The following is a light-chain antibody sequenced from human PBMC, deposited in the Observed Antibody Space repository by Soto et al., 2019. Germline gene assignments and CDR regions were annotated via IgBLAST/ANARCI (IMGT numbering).Light chain of an antibody. CDR1: QSISSW. V-gene: IGKV1-5*03. CDR2: KAS. Sequence: DIQMTQSPSTLSASVGDRVTITCRASQSISSWLAWYQQKPGKAPKLLIYKASTLKSGVPSRFSGSGSGTEFTLTISSLQPEDFAVYSCQQYHNWPITFGQGTRLEIK. CDR3: QQYHNWPIT. J-gene: IGKJ5*01.